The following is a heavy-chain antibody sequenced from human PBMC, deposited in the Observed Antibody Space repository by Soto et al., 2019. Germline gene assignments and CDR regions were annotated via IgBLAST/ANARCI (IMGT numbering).Heavy chain of an antibody. Sequence: GPGPYPTSETLSLTCAVFSASLGDRYWAWIRPSPDKGLECIGEVHPSGSTDYNPSLKSRVTISVDTSKNQFSLKLSSVTAADTAVYYCAREDVVVVATGAFDIWGQGTMVTVSS. V-gene: IGHV4-34*01. CDR2: VHPSGST. CDR1: SASLGDRY. J-gene: IGHJ3*02. D-gene: IGHD2-15*01. CDR3: AREDVVVVATGAFDI.